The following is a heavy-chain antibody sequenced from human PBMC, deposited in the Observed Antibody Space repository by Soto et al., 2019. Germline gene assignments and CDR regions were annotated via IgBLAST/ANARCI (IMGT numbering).Heavy chain of an antibody. CDR1: GGSISSYY. V-gene: IGHV4-59*01. J-gene: IGHJ4*02. CDR2: IYYSGST. D-gene: IGHD1-7*01. CDR3: ARATSRRELTY. Sequence: QVQLQESGPGLVKPSETLSLTCSVSGGSISSYYWSWIRQPPGKGLEWIGYIYYSGSTNYNPSLKGRVTISVDTSKNQFSLKLSSVTAADTAVYYCARATSRRELTYWGQGTLVTVSS.